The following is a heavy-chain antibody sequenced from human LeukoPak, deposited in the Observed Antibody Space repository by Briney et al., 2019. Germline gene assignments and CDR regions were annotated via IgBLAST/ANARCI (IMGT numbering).Heavy chain of an antibody. CDR1: GGTFSSYA. V-gene: IGHV1-69*05. CDR3: ARDAYCGGDCYSNWSDP. Sequence: EASVKVSCKASGGTFSSYAISWVRQAPGQGLEWMGGIIPIFGTANYAQKFQGRVTITTDESTSTAYMELSSLRFEDTAVYYCARDAYCGGDCYSNWSDPWGQGTLVTVSS. D-gene: IGHD2-21*01. CDR2: IIPIFGTA. J-gene: IGHJ5*02.